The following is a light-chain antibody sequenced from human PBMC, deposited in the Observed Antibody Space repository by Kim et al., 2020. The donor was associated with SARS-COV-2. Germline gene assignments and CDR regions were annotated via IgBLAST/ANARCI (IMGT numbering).Light chain of an antibody. V-gene: IGKV3-15*01. CDR2: TAS. CDR1: QSISTN. CDR3: QQYYAWPWT. Sequence: EIVMTQSPATLSVSPGEGVTLSCRASQSISTNLGWYQQKPGQAPRLLIYTASTRATGIPARFSGSGSGTEFTLTISSLQSEDFAVYCCQQYYAWPWTFGQGTKVEIK. J-gene: IGKJ1*01.